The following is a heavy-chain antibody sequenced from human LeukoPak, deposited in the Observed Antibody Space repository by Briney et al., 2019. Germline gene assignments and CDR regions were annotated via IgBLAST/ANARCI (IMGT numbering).Heavy chain of an antibody. J-gene: IGHJ4*02. Sequence: KTSETLSLTCAVSRGSIFSNNWWSWVRQPPGKGLEWIGQIFHSGTTSYSPSLKSRVTISVDKSKNQFSLKLTSVTAEDTAVYYCVKTDKLSSGWYRNFDYWGQGTLVTVSS. D-gene: IGHD6-19*01. V-gene: IGHV4-4*02. CDR2: IFHSGTT. CDR1: RGSIFSNNW. CDR3: VKTDKLSSGWYRNFDY.